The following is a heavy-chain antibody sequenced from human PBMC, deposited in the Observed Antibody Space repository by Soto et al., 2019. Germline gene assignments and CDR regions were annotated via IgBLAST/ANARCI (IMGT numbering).Heavy chain of an antibody. D-gene: IGHD6-19*01. Sequence: ASVKLSCKASGYTFTSYGISWVRQAPGQGLEWMGWISAYNGNTNYAQKLQGRVTMTTDTSTSTAYMELRSLRSDDTAVYYCARAGYSSGWYYYYGMDVWGQGTTVTVSS. J-gene: IGHJ6*02. CDR1: GYTFTSYG. V-gene: IGHV1-18*01. CDR2: ISAYNGNT. CDR3: ARAGYSSGWYYYYGMDV.